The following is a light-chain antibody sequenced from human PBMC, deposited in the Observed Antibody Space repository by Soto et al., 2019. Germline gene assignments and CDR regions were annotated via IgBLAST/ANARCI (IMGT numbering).Light chain of an antibody. Sequence: EIVMTQSPATLSVSPGESATLSCRASRSVGSNLAWYQQKPGQAPRLLIYGASLRATGVPARFSGSGSGTEFTLTLSSLQSEDFAIYYCQQYNNWPPLTFGGGTKVEIK. V-gene: IGKV3-15*01. CDR1: RSVGSN. J-gene: IGKJ4*01. CDR2: GAS. CDR3: QQYNNWPPLT.